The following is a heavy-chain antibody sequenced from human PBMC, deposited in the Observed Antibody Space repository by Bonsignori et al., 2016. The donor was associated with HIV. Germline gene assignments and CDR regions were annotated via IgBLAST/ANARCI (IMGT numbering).Heavy chain of an antibody. D-gene: IGHD3-22*01. Sequence: WVRQAPGQGLEWMGGIIPILGIANYAQKFQGRVTITADESTSTAYMELSSLRSEDTAVYYCASPIGGYYDSWAFDIWGQGTMVTVSS. CDR2: IIPILGIA. CDR3: ASPIGGYYDSWAFDI. J-gene: IGHJ3*02. V-gene: IGHV1-69*10.